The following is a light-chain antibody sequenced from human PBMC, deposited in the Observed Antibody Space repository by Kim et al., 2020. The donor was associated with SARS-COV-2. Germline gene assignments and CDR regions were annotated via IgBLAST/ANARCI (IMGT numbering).Light chain of an antibody. J-gene: IGKJ5*01. CDR3: LQHSTYPIT. CDR1: QDIRDD. Sequence: APVGDRVTISCRASQDIRDDLGWYKRSPGRAPQRLIYGASSLQSGVPSRFSGSGSGTEITLTISSLQPEDFATYFCLQHSTYPITLGQGTRLGIK. V-gene: IGKV1-17*01. CDR2: GAS.